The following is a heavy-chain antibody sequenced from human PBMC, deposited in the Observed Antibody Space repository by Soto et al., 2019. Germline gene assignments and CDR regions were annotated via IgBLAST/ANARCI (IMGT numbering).Heavy chain of an antibody. V-gene: IGHV4-31*03. CDR3: ARTVVVVAATRTYNSFDP. CDR1: GVSVSSGGYY. D-gene: IGHD2-15*01. J-gene: IGHJ5*02. CDR2: IYYSGSP. Sequence: PSESLSVPCNVSGVSVSSGGYYWSWIRQHPGKGLEWIGVIYYSGSPYYNPSLKSRVTISVDTSKNQFSPKLSSVTAADTAVYYCARTVVVVAATRTYNSFDPWGQGTLVTVPS.